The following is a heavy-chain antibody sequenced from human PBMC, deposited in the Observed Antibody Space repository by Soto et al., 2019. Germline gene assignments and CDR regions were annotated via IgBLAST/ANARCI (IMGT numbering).Heavy chain of an antibody. CDR3: ATPDYYDSSGYGGYYDMDV. J-gene: IGHJ6*02. Sequence: QVQLVQSGDEVKKPGASVKVSCKASGYTFSRYGISWVRQAPGQGPEWLGWISTYNGNTNYAQKFQGRVTMTTDTSTSTAYMELRSLRSDDTAVYYCATPDYYDSSGYGGYYDMDVWGQGTTIIVSS. CDR2: ISTYNGNT. V-gene: IGHV1-18*01. D-gene: IGHD3-22*01. CDR1: GYTFSRYG.